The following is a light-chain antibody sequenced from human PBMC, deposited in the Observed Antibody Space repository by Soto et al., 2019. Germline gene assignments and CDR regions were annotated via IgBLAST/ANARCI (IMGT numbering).Light chain of an antibody. V-gene: IGLV1-51*02. Sequence: QSVLTQPPSVSAAPGQKVTITCYGSSSNIGSNWLSWYQQLPGTAPKLLIYENNKRPSGIPDRFSGSKSGTSATLGITGLQTGDEADYYCGTWDSSLSAGVFGPGTKVTVL. J-gene: IGLJ1*01. CDR2: ENN. CDR1: SSNIGSNW. CDR3: GTWDSSLSAGV.